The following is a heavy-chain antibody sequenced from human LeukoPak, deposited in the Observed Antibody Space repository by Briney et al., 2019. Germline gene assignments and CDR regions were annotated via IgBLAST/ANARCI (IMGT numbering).Heavy chain of an antibody. J-gene: IGHJ6*03. D-gene: IGHD2-2*01. Sequence: GGSLRLSCAASGFTFSNAWMSWVRQAPGKGLEWVGRIKSKTDGGTTDYAAPVKGRFTISRDDSKSIAYLQMNSLKTEDTAVYYCTRVNLGYCSSTSCLHMDVWGKGTTVTVSS. CDR3: TRVNLGYCSSTSCLHMDV. CDR2: IKSKTDGGTT. CDR1: GFTFSNAW. V-gene: IGHV3-15*01.